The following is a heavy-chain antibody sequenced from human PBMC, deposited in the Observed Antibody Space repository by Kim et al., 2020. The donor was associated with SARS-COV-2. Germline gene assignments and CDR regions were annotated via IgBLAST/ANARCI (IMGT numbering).Heavy chain of an antibody. CDR1: GFRFGDYT. D-gene: IGHD3-16*01. Sequence: GGSLRLSCAVFGFRFGDYTMNWVRQAPGKGLEWVSSISSSGRYIHYADSVKGRFTISRDNAQSSLYVQMDSLRAEDTGVYYCARGFYDFVWGPSPYGPWG. V-gene: IGHV3-21*01. J-gene: IGHJ5*02. CDR3: ARGFYDFVWGPSPYGP. CDR2: ISSSGRYI.